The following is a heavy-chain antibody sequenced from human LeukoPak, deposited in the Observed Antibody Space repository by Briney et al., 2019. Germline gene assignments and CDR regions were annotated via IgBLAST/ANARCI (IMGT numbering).Heavy chain of an antibody. V-gene: IGHV4-39*07. CDR2: IYYSGST. D-gene: IGHD3-22*01. CDR3: ARSYSYYYDSSGYSNWFDP. J-gene: IGHJ5*02. CDR1: GGSISSSFYY. Sequence: SETLSLTCTVSGGSISSSFYYWGWIRQPPGKGLEWIGSIYYSGSTYYNPSLKSRVTISVDTSKNQFSLKLSSVTAADTAVYCCARSYSYYYDSSGYSNWFDPWGQGTLVTVSS.